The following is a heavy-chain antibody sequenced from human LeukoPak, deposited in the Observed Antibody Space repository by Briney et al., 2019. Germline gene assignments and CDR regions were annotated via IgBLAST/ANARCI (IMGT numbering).Heavy chain of an antibody. Sequence: GRSLRLSCAASGFTFSSYSMNWVRQAPGKGLEWVSSISSSSSYIYYADSVKGRFTISRDNAKNSLYLQMNSLRAEDTAVYYCARDIPYYYDSSGYLAFDYWGQGTLVTVSS. D-gene: IGHD3-22*01. CDR3: ARDIPYYYDSSGYLAFDY. V-gene: IGHV3-21*01. CDR2: ISSSSSYI. J-gene: IGHJ4*02. CDR1: GFTFSSYS.